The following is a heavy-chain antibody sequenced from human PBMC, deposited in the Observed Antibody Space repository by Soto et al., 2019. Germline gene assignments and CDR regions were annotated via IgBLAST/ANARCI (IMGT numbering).Heavy chain of an antibody. V-gene: IGHV1-69*13. J-gene: IGHJ4*02. CDR2: IIPIFGTA. CDR1: GGTFSSYA. D-gene: IGHD3-9*01. Sequence: SVKVSCKASGGTFSSYAISWVRQAPGQGLEWMGGIIPIFGTANYAQKFQGRVTITADESTSTAYMELSSLRSEDTAVYYCASGLANDDLLTGYYQPLDYWGQGTLVTVSS. CDR3: ASGLANDDLLTGYYQPLDY.